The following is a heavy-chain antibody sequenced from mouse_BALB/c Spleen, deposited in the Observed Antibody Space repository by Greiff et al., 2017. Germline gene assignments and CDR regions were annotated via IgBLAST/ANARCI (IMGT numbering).Heavy chain of an antibody. CDR3: ANYGSSYPWFAY. J-gene: IGHJ3*01. V-gene: IGHV1-69*01. Sequence: QVQLQQPGAELVMPGASVKMSCKPSGYTFTDYWMHWVKQRPGQGLEWIGAIDTSDSYTSYNQKFKGKATLTVDESSSTAYMQLSSLTSEDSAVYYCANYGSSYPWFAYWGQGTLVTVSA. CDR1: GYTFTDYW. D-gene: IGHD1-1*01. CDR2: IDTSDSYT.